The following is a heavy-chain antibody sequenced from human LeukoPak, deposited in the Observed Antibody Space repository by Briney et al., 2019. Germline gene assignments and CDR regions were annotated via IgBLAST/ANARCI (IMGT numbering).Heavy chain of an antibody. CDR3: ARRGHSSSPFDY. CDR1: GGSFSGYY. D-gene: IGHD6-6*01. Sequence: SSETLPLTCAVYGGSFSGYYWSWIRQPPGKGLEWIGEINHSGSTNYNPSLKSRVTISVDTSKNQFSLKLSSVTAADTAVYYCARRGHSSSPFDYWGQGTLVTVSS. J-gene: IGHJ4*02. CDR2: INHSGST. V-gene: IGHV4-34*01.